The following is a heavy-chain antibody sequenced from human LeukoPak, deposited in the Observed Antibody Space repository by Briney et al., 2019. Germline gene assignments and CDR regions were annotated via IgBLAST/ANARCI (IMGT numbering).Heavy chain of an antibody. V-gene: IGHV1-18*01. Sequence: ASVKVSCKASGYTFTSYGISWVRQAPGQGLEWMGWISAYTGNTNYAQKFQGRVTMTTDTSTSTAYMELRSLRSDDTAVYYCARGRTRYYYDSSGYTPFDYWGQGTLVTVSS. CDR2: ISAYTGNT. D-gene: IGHD3-22*01. CDR3: ARGRTRYYYDSSGYTPFDY. J-gene: IGHJ4*02. CDR1: GYTFTSYG.